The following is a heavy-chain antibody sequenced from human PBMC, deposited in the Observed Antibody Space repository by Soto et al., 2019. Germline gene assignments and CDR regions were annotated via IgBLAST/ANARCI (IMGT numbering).Heavy chain of an antibody. V-gene: IGHV1-69*13. D-gene: IGHD3-22*01. Sequence: GASVKVSCKASGGTFSSYAISWVRQAPGQGLEWMGGIIPIFGTANYAQKFQGRVTITADESTSTAYMELSSLRSEDTAVYYCARGDHPRAYRDYYDSSGYHDAFDIWGQGTMVTVPS. CDR2: IIPIFGTA. J-gene: IGHJ3*02. CDR3: ARGDHPRAYRDYYDSSGYHDAFDI. CDR1: GGTFSSYA.